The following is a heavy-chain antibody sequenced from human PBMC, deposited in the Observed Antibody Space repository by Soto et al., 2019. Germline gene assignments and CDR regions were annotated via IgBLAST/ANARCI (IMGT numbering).Heavy chain of an antibody. J-gene: IGHJ4*02. CDR2: IVPIYRTA. D-gene: IGHD6-13*01. CDR1: GGTFSSYR. CDR3: ARDSGAKLSSS. Sequence: SVKVSCKASGGTFSSYRFNWVRQARGQGLEWLGGIVPIYRTADYAQKFQGRVTITADESTRTVYMELSSLKSQDTALYYCARDSGAKLSSSWGQGTLVTLSS. V-gene: IGHV1-69*13.